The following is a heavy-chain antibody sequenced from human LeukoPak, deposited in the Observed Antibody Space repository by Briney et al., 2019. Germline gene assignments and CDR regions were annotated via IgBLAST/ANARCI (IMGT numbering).Heavy chain of an antibody. CDR2: ISGSGGST. Sequence: GGSLRLSRAASGFTFSSYGMSWVRQAPGKGLEWVSAISGSGGSTYYADSVKGRFTISRDNSKNTLYLQMNSLRAEDTAVYYCAKADSVQASIAAAGFDYWGQGTLVTVSS. CDR3: AKADSVQASIAAAGFDY. D-gene: IGHD6-13*01. CDR1: GFTFSSYG. J-gene: IGHJ4*02. V-gene: IGHV3-23*01.